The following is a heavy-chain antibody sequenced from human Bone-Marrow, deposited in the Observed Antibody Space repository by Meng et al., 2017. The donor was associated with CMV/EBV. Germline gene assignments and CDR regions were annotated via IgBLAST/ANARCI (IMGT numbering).Heavy chain of an antibody. J-gene: IGHJ6*02. CDR3: ARGSYDFWSGYVPPVHYGMYV. Sequence: GGSLRLSCAASGFTLSSYAMHWVRQAPGKGLEWVAVISYDGSNKYYADSVKGRFTLSRDDSKNTLYLQMNSLRAEDTAVYYCARGSYDFWSGYVPPVHYGMYVWGQGTTVTVSS. CDR1: GFTLSSYA. D-gene: IGHD3-3*01. CDR2: ISYDGSNK. V-gene: IGHV3-30*04.